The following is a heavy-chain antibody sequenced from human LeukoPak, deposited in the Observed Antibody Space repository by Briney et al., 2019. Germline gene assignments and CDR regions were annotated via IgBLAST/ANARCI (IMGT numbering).Heavy chain of an antibody. CDR2: IKQDGSEK. J-gene: IGHJ4*02. CDR3: ARLRYAPDV. CDR1: GFTFRGYW. V-gene: IGHV3-7*04. Sequence: VGSLLLSCAASGFTFRGYWMSWVRQAPGKGLEWVAHIKQDGSEKYYVDSVKGRFTISRDNAKNSLYLQLNSLRLEDTAVYYCARLRYAPDVWGQRTMVTDSS. D-gene: IGHD2-2*01.